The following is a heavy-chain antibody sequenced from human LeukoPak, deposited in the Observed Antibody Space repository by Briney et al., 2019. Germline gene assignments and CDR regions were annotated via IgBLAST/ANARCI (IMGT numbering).Heavy chain of an antibody. J-gene: IGHJ3*02. CDR2: IIPIFGTA. D-gene: IGHD2-2*01. Sequence: ASVKVSCKASGGSFSSYGISWVRQAPGQGLEWVGRIIPIFGTANYAQKFQDRVNITADKSTSIVYMELSSLRSEDTAEYYCARRTTSVAFDIWGQGTMVTVSS. V-gene: IGHV1-69*06. CDR1: GGSFSSYG. CDR3: ARRTTSVAFDI.